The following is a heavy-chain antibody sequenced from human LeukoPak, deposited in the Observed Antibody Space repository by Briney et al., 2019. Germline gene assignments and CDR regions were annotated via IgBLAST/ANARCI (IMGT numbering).Heavy chain of an antibody. J-gene: IGHJ4*02. D-gene: IGHD3-9*01. Sequence: PSDTLSLTCTVSGGSINSNSHHWDWIRQAPGKGLEWIGNIYYSGTTSYNPSLKSRVTISVDTSKNQFSLRLSSVTAADTAVYYCARRGDILTDYAFDYWGQGTLVTVSS. CDR3: ARRGDILTDYAFDY. CDR1: GGSINSNSHH. V-gene: IGHV4-39*01. CDR2: IYYSGTT.